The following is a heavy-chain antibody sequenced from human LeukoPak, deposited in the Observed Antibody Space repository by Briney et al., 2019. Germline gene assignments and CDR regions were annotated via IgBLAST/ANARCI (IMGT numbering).Heavy chain of an antibody. D-gene: IGHD6-19*01. CDR1: GGTFSSYA. V-gene: IGHV1-69*01. J-gene: IGHJ6*02. CDR2: IIPIFGTA. CDR3: ARADTYSSSYYYGMDV. Sequence: PVKVSCKASGGTFSSYAISWVRQAPGQGLEWMGGIIPIFGTANYAQKFQGRVTITADESTSTAYMELSSLRSEDTAVYYCARADTYSSSYYYGMDVSGQGTTVTVSS.